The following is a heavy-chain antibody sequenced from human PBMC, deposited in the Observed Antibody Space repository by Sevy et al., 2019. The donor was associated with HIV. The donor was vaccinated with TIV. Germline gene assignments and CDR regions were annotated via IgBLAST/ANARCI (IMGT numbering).Heavy chain of an antibody. D-gene: IGHD5-12*01. CDR3: ARDLNSGYANYYYYGMDV. V-gene: IGHV3-9*01. CDR1: GFTFDDYA. J-gene: IGHJ6*02. Sequence: GGSLRLSCAASGFTFDDYAMHWVRQAPGKGLEWVSGISWNSGSIGYADSVKGRFTISRDTSKSTVYLQMDSLRAEDTAVYYCARDLNSGYANYYYYGMDVWGQGTTVTVSS. CDR2: ISWNSGSI.